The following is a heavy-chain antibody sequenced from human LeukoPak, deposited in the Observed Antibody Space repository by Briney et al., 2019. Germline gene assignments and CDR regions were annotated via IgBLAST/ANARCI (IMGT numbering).Heavy chain of an antibody. D-gene: IGHD3-3*01. V-gene: IGHV3-48*01. CDR3: ARTILEWLSYIPGDMVY. Sequence: PGGSLRLSCAASGFTFSIYSMNWVRQAPGKGLEWVSYISSSSSAIYYADSVKGRFTISRDNAKNSLYLQTNSLRAEDTAVYYCARTILEWLSYIPGDMVYWGQGALVSVSS. J-gene: IGHJ4*02. CDR1: GFTFSIYS. CDR2: ISSSSSAI.